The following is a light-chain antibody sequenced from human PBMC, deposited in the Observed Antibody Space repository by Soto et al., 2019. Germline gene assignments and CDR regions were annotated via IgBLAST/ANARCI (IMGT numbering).Light chain of an antibody. CDR1: SSDIGGYSY. CDR2: DVS. J-gene: IGLJ1*01. V-gene: IGLV2-14*03. Sequence: QSALTQPASVSGSPGQSITISCTGTSSDIGGYSYVSWYQQHPGKAPKLIIYDVSYRPSGISDRFSGSKSGNTASLTISGRQAEDEADYYCSSYTSTSALNFGTGTKLTVL. CDR3: SSYTSTSALN.